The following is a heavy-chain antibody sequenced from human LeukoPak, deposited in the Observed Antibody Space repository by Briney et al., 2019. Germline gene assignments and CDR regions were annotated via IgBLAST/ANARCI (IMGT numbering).Heavy chain of an antibody. J-gene: IGHJ4*02. CDR1: GFTFSSYG. V-gene: IGHV3-30*03. D-gene: IGHD3-10*01. Sequence: GGSLRLSCAASGFTFSSYGMHWVRQAPGKGLEWVAVISYDGSNKYYADSVKGRFTISRDNSKNTLYLQMNSLRAEDTAVYYCARNGWFGESPTTYYFDYWGQGTLVTVSS. CDR2: ISYDGSNK. CDR3: ARNGWFGESPTTYYFDY.